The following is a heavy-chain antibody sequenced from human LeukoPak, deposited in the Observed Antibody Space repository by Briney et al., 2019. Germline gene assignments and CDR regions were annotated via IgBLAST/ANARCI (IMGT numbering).Heavy chain of an antibody. V-gene: IGHV3-7*01. D-gene: IGHD3-9*01. CDR2: IKQDGSEK. CDR1: GFTFSSYW. J-gene: IGHJ4*02. CDR3: ARVGSVLRYFDWLTDPHY. Sequence: GGSLRLSCAASGFTFSSYWMSWVRQAPGKGLEWVANIKQDGSEKYYVDSAKGRFTISRDNAKNSLYLQMNSLRAEDTAVYYCARVGSVLRYFDWLTDPHYWGQGTLVTVSS.